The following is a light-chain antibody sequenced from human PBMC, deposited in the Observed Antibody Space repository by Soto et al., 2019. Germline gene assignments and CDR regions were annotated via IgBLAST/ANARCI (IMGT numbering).Light chain of an antibody. CDR2: GNS. Sequence: QSVLTQPPSVSGAPGQRVTISCSGSSSNIGAGYDVNWYRQLPGTAPKLLIYGNSDRPSGVPDRFSGSKSGPSASLAITGLQAEDEADYFCQSYDRSLRTYVFGTATKLTVL. V-gene: IGLV1-40*01. J-gene: IGLJ1*01. CDR3: QSYDRSLRTYV. CDR1: SSNIGAGYD.